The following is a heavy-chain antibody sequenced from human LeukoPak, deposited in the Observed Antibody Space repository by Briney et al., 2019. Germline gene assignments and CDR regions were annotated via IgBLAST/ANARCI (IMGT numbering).Heavy chain of an antibody. Sequence: KPSETLSLTCAVSGYSISSGYFWGWIRQPPGKGLEWIGRIYHSGTTSYNPSLKSRVTISVDTSTNQFSLKLSSVTAADTAVYYCARVQLSGSEEIEEDPRSPFYMTTVTTGPVDYWGQGTLVTVSS. V-gene: IGHV4-38-2*01. CDR3: ARVQLSGSEEIEEDPRSPFYMTTVTTGPVDY. J-gene: IGHJ4*02. CDR2: IYHSGTT. CDR1: GYSISSGYF. D-gene: IGHD4-17*01.